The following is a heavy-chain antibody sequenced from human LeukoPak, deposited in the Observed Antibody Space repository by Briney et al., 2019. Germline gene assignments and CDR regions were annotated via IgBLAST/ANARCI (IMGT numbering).Heavy chain of an antibody. CDR1: GGSISSYY. CDR3: ARGRTQWLVTYYFDY. Sequence: SETLSLTCTVSGGSISSYYWNWIRQPPGKGLEWIGYIYYSGSTNYNPSLKSRVTISVDTSKNQFSLKLSSVTAADTAVYYCARGRTQWLVTYYFDYWGQGTLVTVSS. J-gene: IGHJ4*02. D-gene: IGHD6-19*01. CDR2: IYYSGST. V-gene: IGHV4-59*12.